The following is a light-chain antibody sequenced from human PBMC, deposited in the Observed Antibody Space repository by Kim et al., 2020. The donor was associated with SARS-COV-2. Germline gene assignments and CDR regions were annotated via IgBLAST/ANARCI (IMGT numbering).Light chain of an antibody. Sequence: GDRVTITCRASQGITNSLAWYQQKPGKVPQLLIYAASALHSGVPSRFSGSGSGTDFTLTISSMQPEDVATYYCQKYNSAPWTFGQGTKV. CDR2: AAS. CDR1: QGITNS. J-gene: IGKJ1*01. CDR3: QKYNSAPWT. V-gene: IGKV1-27*01.